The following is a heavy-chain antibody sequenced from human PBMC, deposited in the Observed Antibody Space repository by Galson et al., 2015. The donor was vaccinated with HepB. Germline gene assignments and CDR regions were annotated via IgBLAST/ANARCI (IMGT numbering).Heavy chain of an antibody. Sequence: SLRLSCAASGFTFSTYGMHWVRQAPGKGLEWVAVISYEGTNKYYAGSVKGRFTISRDNSKNTLYLQMNSLRAEDTAVYYCAKDVVTAAMFYYYYMDVWGKGTTVIVSS. V-gene: IGHV3-30*18. CDR1: GFTFSTYG. D-gene: IGHD2-2*01. J-gene: IGHJ6*03. CDR3: AKDVVTAAMFYYYYMDV. CDR2: ISYEGTNK.